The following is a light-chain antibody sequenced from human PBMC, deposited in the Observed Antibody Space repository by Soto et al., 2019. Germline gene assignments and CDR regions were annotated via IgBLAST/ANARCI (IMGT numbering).Light chain of an antibody. CDR1: QSIDRY. J-gene: IGKJ4*01. CDR2: DAS. CDR3: EHYSNWPPGLT. Sequence: EIVFTQSPATLSLSPGDRATLSCRASQSIDRYLDWYQQKPGQGPRLLIYDASKRATGVPARFSGSGSGTDFTLTISSLEXEDFADYYCEHYSNWPPGLTFGGGTKVDIK. V-gene: IGKV3-11*01.